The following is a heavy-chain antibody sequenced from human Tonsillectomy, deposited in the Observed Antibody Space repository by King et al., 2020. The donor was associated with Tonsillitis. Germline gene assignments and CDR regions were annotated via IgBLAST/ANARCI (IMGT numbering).Heavy chain of an antibody. Sequence: QLVQSGAEVKKPGESLKISCKGSGYTFTNYWIAWVRQMPGKGLEWMGIIYPGDSDTRYSPSFQGQVTISADKSLRTAYLQWSSLLASDTATYYSATSDTGTLDYWGQGTLVTVSS. CDR1: GYTFTNYW. D-gene: IGHD7-27*01. J-gene: IGHJ4*02. V-gene: IGHV5-51*03. CDR3: ATSDTGTLDY. CDR2: IYPGDSDT.